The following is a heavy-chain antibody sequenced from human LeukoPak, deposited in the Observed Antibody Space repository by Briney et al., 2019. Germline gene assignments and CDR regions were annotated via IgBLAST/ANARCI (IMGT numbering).Heavy chain of an antibody. V-gene: IGHV3-23*01. CDR3: AKGQVVVAATSFDY. CDR1: GFTFSSYA. J-gene: IGHJ4*02. CDR2: ISGSGGST. D-gene: IGHD2-15*01. Sequence: GGCLRLSCAASGFTFSSYAMSWVRQAPGKGLEWVSAISGSGGSTYYADSVKGRFTISRDNSKNTLDLQMNSLRAEDTAVYYCAKGQVVVAATSFDYWGQGTLVTVSS.